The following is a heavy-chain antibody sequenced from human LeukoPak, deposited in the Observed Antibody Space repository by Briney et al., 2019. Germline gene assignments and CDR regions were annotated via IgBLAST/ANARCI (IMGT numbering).Heavy chain of an antibody. D-gene: IGHD6-19*01. V-gene: IGHV3-30*18. CDR3: AKVTRQWLPSY. CDR1: GFTFSSYG. CDR2: ISYDGSNK. J-gene: IGHJ4*02. Sequence: PGGSLRLSCAASGFTFSSYGMHWVRQAPGKGLEWVAVISYDGSNKYYADSVKGRFTISRDNSKNTLYLQMNSLRAEDTAVYYCAKVTRQWLPSYWGQGTLVTVSA.